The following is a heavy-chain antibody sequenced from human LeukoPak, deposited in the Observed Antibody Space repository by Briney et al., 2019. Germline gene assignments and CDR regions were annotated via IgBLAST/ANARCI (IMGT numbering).Heavy chain of an antibody. V-gene: IGHV3-66*01. D-gene: IGHD3-16*01. CDR3: ARDHSIMITLRYFDL. CDR1: GFTVSSNY. CDR2: IYSGGTT. Sequence: GGSLRLSCAASGFTVSSNYMSWVRQAPGKGLEWVSVIYSGGTTYYADSVKDRFTISRDNSKNTLYLEMNSLRAEDTALYYCARDHSIMITLRYFDLWGRGTLVTVSS. J-gene: IGHJ2*01.